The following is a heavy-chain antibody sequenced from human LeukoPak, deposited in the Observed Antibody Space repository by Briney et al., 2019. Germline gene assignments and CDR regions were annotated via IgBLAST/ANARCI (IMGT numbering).Heavy chain of an antibody. CDR2: IYSGGNT. CDR1: GFTVSNNY. CDR3: AGPSYSSGWYVFDY. D-gene: IGHD6-19*01. Sequence: GGSLRLSCAASSGFTVSNNYMSWVRQAPGKGLEWVSVIYSGGNTYYGDSVKGRFIISRDNSKNTLYLQMNSLRAEDTAVYYCAGPSYSSGWYVFDYWGQGTLVTVSS. J-gene: IGHJ4*02. V-gene: IGHV3-66*01.